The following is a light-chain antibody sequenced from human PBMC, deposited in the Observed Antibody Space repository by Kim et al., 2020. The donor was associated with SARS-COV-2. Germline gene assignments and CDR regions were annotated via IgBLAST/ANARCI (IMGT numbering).Light chain of an antibody. J-gene: IGLJ3*02. CDR3: QSADSSGTWV. V-gene: IGLV3-25*03. CDR1: ALPNQY. Sequence: SYELTQPPSVTVSPGQTARITCSGDALPNQYAYWYQQKKPGQAPVLVIYKDNERPSGIPERFSGSSSGTTVTLTISGVQAEDEADYYCQSADSSGTWVFGGGTKLTVL. CDR2: KDN.